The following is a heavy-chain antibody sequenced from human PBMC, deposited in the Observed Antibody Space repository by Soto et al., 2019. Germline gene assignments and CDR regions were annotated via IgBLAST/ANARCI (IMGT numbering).Heavy chain of an antibody. Sequence: QVQLVQSGAEVKKPGASVKVSCKASGYTFTGYGISWVRQAPGQGLEWMGWISAYNGNTNYAQKLQGRVTMTTDTSTSTAYMELRSLRSDDTAVYYCARDRVHYDILTGYYPFDYWGQGTLVTVSS. CDR1: GYTFTGYG. CDR3: ARDRVHYDILTGYYPFDY. D-gene: IGHD3-9*01. V-gene: IGHV1-18*01. J-gene: IGHJ4*02. CDR2: ISAYNGNT.